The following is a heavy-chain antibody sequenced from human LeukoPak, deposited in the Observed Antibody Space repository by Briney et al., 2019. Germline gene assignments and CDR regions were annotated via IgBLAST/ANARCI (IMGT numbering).Heavy chain of an antibody. CDR3: ASIAAAGTGVAYYYYGMDV. J-gene: IGHJ6*02. Sequence: ASVKVSCKASGYTFTGYYMHWVRQAPGQGLEWMGWISAYNGNTNYAQKLQGRVTMTTDTSTSTAYMELRSLRSDDTAVYYCASIAAAGTGVAYYYYGMDVWGQGTTVTVSS. V-gene: IGHV1-18*04. CDR1: GYTFTGYY. D-gene: IGHD6-13*01. CDR2: ISAYNGNT.